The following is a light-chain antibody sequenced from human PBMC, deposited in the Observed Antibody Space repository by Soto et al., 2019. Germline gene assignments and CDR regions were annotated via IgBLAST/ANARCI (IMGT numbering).Light chain of an antibody. CDR3: QQNGSSHLT. V-gene: IGKV3-20*01. CDR1: QSVSSSY. J-gene: IGKJ4*01. CDR2: GAS. Sequence: EIVLTQSPVTLSLSPGEIATLSCRASQSVSSSYLAWYQQKPGQAPRLLIYGASSRATGIPDRFSGSGSGTDFRVATSRLEPEDFEVYYCQQNGSSHLTFGGGTKVDIK.